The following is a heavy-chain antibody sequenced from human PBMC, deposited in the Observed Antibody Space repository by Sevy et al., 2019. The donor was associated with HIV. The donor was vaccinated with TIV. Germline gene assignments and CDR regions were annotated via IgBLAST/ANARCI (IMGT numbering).Heavy chain of an antibody. CDR3: ARDDGNYYFHY. CDR1: GFTFSKYW. D-gene: IGHD1-7*01. V-gene: IGHV3-7*01. Sequence: GESLKISCAASGFTFSKYWMGWVRQAPGKGLEWVANIKQDAGRKYYVDSVKGRFTISRDNAKNSLFLQMNSLRAEDTAVYFCARDDGNYYFHYWGQGTLVTVSS. CDR2: IKQDAGRK. J-gene: IGHJ4*02.